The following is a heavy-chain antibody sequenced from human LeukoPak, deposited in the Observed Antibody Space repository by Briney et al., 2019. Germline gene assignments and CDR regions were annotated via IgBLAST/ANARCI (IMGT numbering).Heavy chain of an antibody. J-gene: IGHJ4*02. CDR3: ARDYYDYVWGSYRVDY. D-gene: IGHD3-16*02. Sequence: ASVKVSCKASGYTFTSYDINWVRQATGQGLEWMGWMNPNSGNTGYAQKFQGRVTMTRNTSISTAYMELSSLRSEDTAVYYCARDYYDYVWGSYRVDYWGQGTPVTVSS. V-gene: IGHV1-8*01. CDR2: MNPNSGNT. CDR1: GYTFTSYD.